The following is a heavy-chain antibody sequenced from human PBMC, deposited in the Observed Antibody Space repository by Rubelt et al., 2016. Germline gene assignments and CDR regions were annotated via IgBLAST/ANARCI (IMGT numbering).Heavy chain of an antibody. CDR1: GFTFSTYG. Sequence: QVQLVESGGGVVQPGRSLRLSCAASGFTFSTYGMHWVRLAPGKGLEWLSVIWSDGGKDSYVDTVKGRITNARDNSKKPLYLQMNSLRAEDTAVYYCAKNNEVLPDWVDYWGQGTLVTVSS. V-gene: IGHV3-33*06. CDR3: AKNNEVLPDWVDY. D-gene: IGHD4/OR15-4a*01. CDR2: IWSDGGKD. J-gene: IGHJ4*02.